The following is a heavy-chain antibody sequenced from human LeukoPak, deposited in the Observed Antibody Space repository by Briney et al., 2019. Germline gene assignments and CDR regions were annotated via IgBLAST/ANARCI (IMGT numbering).Heavy chain of an antibody. D-gene: IGHD4-17*01. Sequence: SETLSLTCTVSGGSISSYYWGWIRQPPGKGLEWIGSIYYSGSTNYNPSLKSRVAISVDTSKNQFSLKLSSVTAADTAVYYCARLPTVTTRRGAFDIWGQGTMVTVSS. CDR3: ARLPTVTTRRGAFDI. V-gene: IGHV4-59*08. CDR2: IYYSGST. J-gene: IGHJ3*02. CDR1: GGSISSYY.